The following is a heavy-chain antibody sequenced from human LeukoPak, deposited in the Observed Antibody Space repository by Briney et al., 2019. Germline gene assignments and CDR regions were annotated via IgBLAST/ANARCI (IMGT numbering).Heavy chain of an antibody. J-gene: IGHJ4*02. CDR3: ARDFAIVVGAPDY. Sequence: GGSLRLSCAASGFTFKRYLMTWVRQAPAKGLEGVANIKQDESENFYVDSLKGRFTISRNNAKDSLYLQMNSLRVEDTAVYYCARDFAIVVGAPDYWGQGNLVTVSS. D-gene: IGHD1-26*01. CDR2: IKQDESEN. CDR1: GFTFKRYL. V-gene: IGHV3-7*01.